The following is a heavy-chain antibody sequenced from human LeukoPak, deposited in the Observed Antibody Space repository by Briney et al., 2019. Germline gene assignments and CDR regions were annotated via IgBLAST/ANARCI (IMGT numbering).Heavy chain of an antibody. CDR1: GFTFSSYR. V-gene: IGHV3-74*01. Sequence: GGSLRLSFATSGFTFSSYRLHWGLQDPPKGLVWVARIHKDGIATSYADSVQGRFTISRDYARNTVSLQMNSLRADDTAVYYCARGGSGCFDYWGQGTLVTVSS. CDR2: IHKDGIAT. D-gene: IGHD3-16*01. J-gene: IGHJ4*02. CDR3: ARGGSGCFDY.